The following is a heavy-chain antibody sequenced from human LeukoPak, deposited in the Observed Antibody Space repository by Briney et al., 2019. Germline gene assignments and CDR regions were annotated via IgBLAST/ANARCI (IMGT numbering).Heavy chain of an antibody. J-gene: IGHJ4*02. CDR3: ARELVYYDSSGYWDY. D-gene: IGHD3-22*01. CDR2: IFYTGTT. Sequence: SETLSLTCTVSGGSIRNYYWNWIRQPPGKGLEWIGYIFYTGTTSYNPSLKSRVTISVDTSKNQFSLKLSSVTAADTAVYYCARELVYYDSSGYWDYWGQGTLVTVSS. CDR1: GGSIRNYY. V-gene: IGHV4-59*01.